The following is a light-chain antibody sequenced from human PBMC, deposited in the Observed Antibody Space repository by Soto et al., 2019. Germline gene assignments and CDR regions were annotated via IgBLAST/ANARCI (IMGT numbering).Light chain of an antibody. V-gene: IGLV2-14*01. CDR2: EVS. CDR1: SSSVGGFDY. J-gene: IGLJ2*01. CDR3: SSYTSSSTQ. Sequence: QSALTQPASVSGSPGQSITISCTGTSSSVGGFDYVSWYQQHPGKVPKLMIYEVSNRPSGVSNRFSGSKSGNTASLTISGLQAEDEADYYCSSYTSSSTQFGGGTKVTVL.